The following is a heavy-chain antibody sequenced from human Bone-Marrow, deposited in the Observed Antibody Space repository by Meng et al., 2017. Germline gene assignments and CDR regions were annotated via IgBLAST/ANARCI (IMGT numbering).Heavy chain of an antibody. CDR3: ARGFTFGGVIVVSPGGEAFDI. CDR2: ISSGSSYI. V-gene: IGHV3-21*01. CDR1: GFTFSSYS. Sequence: GESLKISCAASGFTFSSYSMNWVRQAPGKGLEWVSSISSGSSYIYYADSVKGRFTISRDNAKNSLYLQMNSLRAEDTAVYYCARGFTFGGVIVVSPGGEAFDIWGQGTMVTVSS. D-gene: IGHD3-16*02. J-gene: IGHJ3*02.